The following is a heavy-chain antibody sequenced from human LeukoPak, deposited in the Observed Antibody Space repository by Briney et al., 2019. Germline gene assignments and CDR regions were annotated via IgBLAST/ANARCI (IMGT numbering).Heavy chain of an antibody. CDR2: IYPGDSSV. J-gene: IGHJ6*03. D-gene: IGHD3-16*01. Sequence: GESLRISCEASGYSFTNFWIAWVRQMPGKGLEWMGIIYPGDSSVRYNPSFEGQVSFSSDKSISTAYLQWSSLKASDTAIYFCARYAGSRLNNMDVSGKGTTVTVCS. CDR3: ARYAGSRLNNMDV. CDR1: GYSFTNFW. V-gene: IGHV5-51*01.